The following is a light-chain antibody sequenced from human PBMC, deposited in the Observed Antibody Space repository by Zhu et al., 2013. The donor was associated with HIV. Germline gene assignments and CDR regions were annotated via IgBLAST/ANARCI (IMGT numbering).Light chain of an antibody. CDR3: QHYYNFLHLSGRPXIT. Sequence: AIQLTQSPSSLSASVGDRVTITCRASQGISSALAWYQQKPGKAPKLLIYDASTLKSRGPRPRFSGSGSGTEFTLTISDLQPDDFATFYLQHYYNFLHLSGRPXIT. CDR2: DAS. J-gene: IGKJ5*01. CDR1: QGISSA. V-gene: IGKV1D-13*01.